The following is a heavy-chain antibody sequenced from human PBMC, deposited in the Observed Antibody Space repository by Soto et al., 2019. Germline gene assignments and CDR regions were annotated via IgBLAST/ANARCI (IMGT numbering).Heavy chain of an antibody. D-gene: IGHD4-4*01. V-gene: IGHV3-33*01. CDR3: ARRAFMTTGIHDAFDI. CDR2: IWYDGSNK. J-gene: IGHJ3*02. CDR1: GFTFSSYG. Sequence: QVQLVESGGGVVQPGRSLRLSCAASGFTFSSYGMHWVRQAPGKGLEWVAVIWYDGSNKYYAESVKGRFTISRDNSKNTLYLQMNSLRAEDTAVYYCARRAFMTTGIHDAFDIWGQGTMVTVSS.